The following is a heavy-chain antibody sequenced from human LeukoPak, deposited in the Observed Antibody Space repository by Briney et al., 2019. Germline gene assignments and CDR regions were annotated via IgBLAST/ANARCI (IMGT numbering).Heavy chain of an antibody. CDR3: ASGTTGTTGFNY. V-gene: IGHV3-21*01. D-gene: IGHD1-7*01. J-gene: IGHJ4*02. CDR2: ISSGSAYI. Sequence: GGSLRLSCTASGFSLSDYTMNWVRQAPGKGLEWLSSISSGSAYIHYADSVKGRFTISRDNAKNSLNLQMSSLRSEDTAVYYCASGTTGTTGFNYWGQGTLVTVSS. CDR1: GFSLSDYT.